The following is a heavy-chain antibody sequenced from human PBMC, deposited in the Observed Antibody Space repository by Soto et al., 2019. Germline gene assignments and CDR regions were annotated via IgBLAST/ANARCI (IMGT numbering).Heavy chain of an antibody. CDR3: ARAWVVVTAPDY. CDR1: GYTFNSYY. CDR2: INAVNCNT. J-gene: IGHJ4*02. V-gene: IGHV1-3*01. Sequence: ASVKGPSQASGYTFNSYYMHLERQVTGQLLEWIGWINAVNCNTKYSQKFHGRVTITSDTSASTAYMELSSLRFEDTAVYYCARAWVVVTAPDYWGQRTLVTVSS. D-gene: IGHD2-21*02.